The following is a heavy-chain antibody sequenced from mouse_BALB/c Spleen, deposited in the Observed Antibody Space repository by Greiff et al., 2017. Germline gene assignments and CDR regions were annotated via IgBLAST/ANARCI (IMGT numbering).Heavy chain of an antibody. D-gene: IGHD2-1*01. CDR2: IDPANGNT. CDR3: ARIGNYGAMDY. J-gene: IGHJ4*01. CDR1: GFNIKDTY. V-gene: IGHV14-3*02. Sequence: EVKVVESGAELVKPGASVKLSCTASGFNIKDTYMHWVKQRPEQGLEWIGRIDPANGNTKYDPKFQGKATITADTSSNTAYLQLSSLTSEDTAVYYCARIGNYGAMDYWGQGTSVTVSS.